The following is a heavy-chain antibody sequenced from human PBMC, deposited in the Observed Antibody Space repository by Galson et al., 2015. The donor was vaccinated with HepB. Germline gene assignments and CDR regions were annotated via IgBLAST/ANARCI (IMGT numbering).Heavy chain of an antibody. CDR1: GFTFSSYS. D-gene: IGHD6-19*01. Sequence: SLRLSCAASGFTFSSYSMNWVRQAPGKGLEWVSCISGSSSTIYYADSVKGRFTISRDNAKNSLYLQLNSLRAEDTAVYYCARVGPGIAVAGTGADWGQGTLVTVSS. J-gene: IGHJ4*02. V-gene: IGHV3-48*01. CDR2: ISGSSSTI. CDR3: ARVGPGIAVAGTGAD.